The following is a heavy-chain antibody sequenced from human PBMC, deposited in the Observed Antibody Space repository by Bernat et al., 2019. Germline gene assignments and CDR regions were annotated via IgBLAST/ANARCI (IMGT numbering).Heavy chain of an antibody. V-gene: IGHV3-23*01. CDR2: ISGSGGST. CDR1: GFTFSSYA. Sequence: EVQLLESGGGLVQPGGSLRLSCAASGFTFSSYAMSWVRQAPGKGLEWVSAISGSGGSTYYADSVKGRFTISRDNSKNTLYLQMNSLRAEDTAVYYCAKELGGVCSSTSCPPPPAFDIWGQGTMVTVSS. D-gene: IGHD2-2*01. CDR3: AKELGGVCSSTSCPPPPAFDI. J-gene: IGHJ3*02.